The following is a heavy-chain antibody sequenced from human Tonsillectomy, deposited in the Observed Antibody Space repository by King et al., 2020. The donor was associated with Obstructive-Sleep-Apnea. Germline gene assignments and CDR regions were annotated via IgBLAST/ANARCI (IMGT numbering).Heavy chain of an antibody. CDR3: DGDWDCGTGTGYRRDY. Sequence: VQLVESGGGLVQPGGSLKLSCAASGFSISGSNIHWVRQATGKGLEWVVRIRRKANNYATAYGASVNGRFTISRDDSKNMAFLQMDSLKTEDTAVYYCDGDWDCGTGTGYRRDYWGPGTGVTVSS. D-gene: IGHD2-21*01. CDR1: GFSISGSN. J-gene: IGHJ4*02. CDR2: IRRKANNYAT. V-gene: IGHV3-73*02.